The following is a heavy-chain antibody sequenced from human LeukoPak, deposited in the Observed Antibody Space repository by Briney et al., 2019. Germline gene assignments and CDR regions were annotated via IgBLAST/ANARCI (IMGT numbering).Heavy chain of an antibody. J-gene: IGHJ4*02. CDR2: INSDGSST. V-gene: IGHV3-74*01. CDR3: ARSFTPYQPLDVFDY. Sequence: GGSLRLSCAASGFSFSSYWMHWVRQAPGKGLVWVSRINSDGSSTIYADSVKGRFTISRDNAKNSLYLQMNSLRVEDTAVYYCARSFTPYQPLDVFDYWGQGTLVTVSP. D-gene: IGHD2-2*01. CDR1: GFSFSSYW.